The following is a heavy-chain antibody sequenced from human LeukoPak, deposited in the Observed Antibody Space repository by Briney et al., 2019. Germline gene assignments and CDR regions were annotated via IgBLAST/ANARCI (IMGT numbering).Heavy chain of an antibody. CDR1: GSTFSSYV. D-gene: IGHD3-3*01. CDR3: AKDYYDFWSGGYYYYYGMDV. V-gene: IGHV3-30*18. J-gene: IGHJ6*02. CDR2: ISYDGGNK. Sequence: GRSLRLSCAASGSTFSSYVMHWVRQAPGKGLEWVAVISYDGGNKYYADSVKGRFTISRDNSKNTLYLQMNSLRSDDTAVYYCAKDYYDFWSGGYYYYYGMDVWGQGTTVTVSS.